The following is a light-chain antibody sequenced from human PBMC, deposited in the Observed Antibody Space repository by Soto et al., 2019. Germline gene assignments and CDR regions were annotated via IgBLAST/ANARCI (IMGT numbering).Light chain of an antibody. CDR2: GAS. CDR1: QSVSSSY. CDR3: QQYGSSPALT. J-gene: IGKJ4*01. Sequence: EIVLTQSPGTLSLSPGERATLSCRASQSVSSSYLSWYQQKPGQAPRLLIYGASSRATGIPDRFSGSGSGTAFTLIISSLEPEDFAVYYCQQYGSSPALTFGGGTKVEIK. V-gene: IGKV3-20*01.